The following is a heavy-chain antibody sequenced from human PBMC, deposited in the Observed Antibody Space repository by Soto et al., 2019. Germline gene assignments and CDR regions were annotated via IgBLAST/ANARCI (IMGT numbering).Heavy chain of an antibody. CDR2: INPSGGST. CDR1: GYTFTSYY. D-gene: IGHD3-10*01. Sequence: GASVKVSCKASGYTFTSYYMHWGRQAPGQGLEWMGIINPSGGSTSYAQKFQGRVTMTRDTSTSTVYMELSSLRSEDTAVYYCARGQMEWFGELLSPGYYMDVWGKGTTVTVSS. J-gene: IGHJ6*03. CDR3: ARGQMEWFGELLSPGYYMDV. V-gene: IGHV1-46*01.